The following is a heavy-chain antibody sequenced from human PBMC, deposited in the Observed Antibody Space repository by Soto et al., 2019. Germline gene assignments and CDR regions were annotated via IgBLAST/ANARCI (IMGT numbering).Heavy chain of an antibody. Sequence: ELQLLESGGGLAQRGGTLRLSCPASGFTFAGYGMNWVRHAPGKGLEWVSTISDSGSNTYYSDSVKGRFTISTDNSKNTLYLQMNSLSAEETAVYYGADSWPPAGDYWGQGPLVPVSS. CDR3: ADSWPPAGDY. J-gene: IGHJ4*02. V-gene: IGHV3-23*01. CDR2: ISDSGSNT. D-gene: IGHD2-2*01. CDR1: GFTFAGYG.